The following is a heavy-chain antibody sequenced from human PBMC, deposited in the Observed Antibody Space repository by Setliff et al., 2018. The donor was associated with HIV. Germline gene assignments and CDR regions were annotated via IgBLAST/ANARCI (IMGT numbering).Heavy chain of an antibody. J-gene: IGHJ4*02. CDR2: IYYSGST. Sequence: PSETLSLTCSVSGASVVSGGYYWSWIRQHPEKGLEWIGYIYYSGSTNYNPSLRSRATISVDTTKNQFSLKLSSVAAADTAVYYCARDRGGYYDILTGYYTQSYFFDYWGQGTLVTVSS. CDR3: ARDRGGYYDILTGYYTQSYFFDY. V-gene: IGHV4-61*08. CDR1: GASVVSGGYY. D-gene: IGHD3-9*01.